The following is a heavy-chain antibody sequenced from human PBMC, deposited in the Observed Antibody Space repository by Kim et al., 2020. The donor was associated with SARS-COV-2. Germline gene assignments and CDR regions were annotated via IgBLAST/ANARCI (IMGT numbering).Heavy chain of an antibody. D-gene: IGHD2-15*01. J-gene: IGHJ4*02. CDR3: ARVNIPNCSGGSCHSGFDY. CDR2: ISAYNGNT. V-gene: IGHV1-18*01. Sequence: ASVKVSCKASGYTFTSYGISWVRQAPGQGLEWMGWISAYNGNTNYAQKLQGRVTMTTDTSTSTAYMELRSLRSDDTAVYYCARVNIPNCSGGSCHSGFDYWGQGTLVTVSS. CDR1: GYTFTSYG.